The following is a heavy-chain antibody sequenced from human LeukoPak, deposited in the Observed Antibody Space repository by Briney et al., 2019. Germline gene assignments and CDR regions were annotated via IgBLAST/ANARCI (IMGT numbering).Heavy chain of an antibody. D-gene: IGHD6-19*01. CDR1: GGSISSTNW. J-gene: IGHJ3*02. V-gene: IGHV4-4*02. CDR2: IYHSGTT. CDR3: ARDQWLLRGGDHDAFDI. Sequence: SGTLSLTCAVSGGSISSTNWWSWVGQPPGKGLEWIGEIYHSGTTNYNPSLKSRVTISIDKSKNQFSLKLSSVTAADTAVYYCARDQWLLRGGDHDAFDIWGQGTMVTVSS.